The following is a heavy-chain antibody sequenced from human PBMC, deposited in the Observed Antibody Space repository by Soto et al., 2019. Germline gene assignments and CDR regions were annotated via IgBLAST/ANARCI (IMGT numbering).Heavy chain of an antibody. J-gene: IGHJ4*02. CDR1: GGSFSGYY. CDR2: INHSGST. Sequence: KPSETLSLTCAVYGGSFSGYYWSWIRQPPGKGLEWIGEINHSGSTNYNPSLKSRVTISVDTSKNQFSLKLSSVTAADTAVYYCARSPLWFGEFIQKFDYWGQGTLVTVSS. V-gene: IGHV4-34*01. D-gene: IGHD3-10*01. CDR3: ARSPLWFGEFIQKFDY.